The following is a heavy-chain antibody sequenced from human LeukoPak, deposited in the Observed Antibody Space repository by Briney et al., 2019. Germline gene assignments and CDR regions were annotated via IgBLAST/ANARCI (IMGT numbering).Heavy chain of an antibody. CDR3: ARRALPPAYCGGDCFDAFDI. D-gene: IGHD2-21*02. V-gene: IGHV5-10-1*01. CDR2: IVPSDSYT. CDR1: GYRFTSYW. J-gene: IGHJ3*02. Sequence: GESLKISCKGSGYRFTSYWISWVRQMPGKGLEWMGRIVPSDSYTNYSPSFQGHVTISADKSISTAYLQWSSLKASDTAMYYCARRALPPAYCGGDCFDAFDIWGQGTMVTVSS.